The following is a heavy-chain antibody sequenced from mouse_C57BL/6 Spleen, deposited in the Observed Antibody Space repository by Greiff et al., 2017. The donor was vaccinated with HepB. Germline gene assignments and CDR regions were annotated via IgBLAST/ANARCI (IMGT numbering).Heavy chain of an antibody. CDR1: GYTFTSYW. CDR3: ARSIYYDYDEGFYYFDY. V-gene: IGHV1-59*01. D-gene: IGHD2-4*01. Sequence: QVQLQQSGAELVRPGTSVKLSCKASGYTFTSYWMHWVKQRPGQGLEWIGVIDPSDSYTNYNQKFKGKATLTVDTSSSTAYMQLSSLTSEDSAVYYCARSIYYDYDEGFYYFDYWGQGTTLTVSS. CDR2: IDPSDSYT. J-gene: IGHJ2*01.